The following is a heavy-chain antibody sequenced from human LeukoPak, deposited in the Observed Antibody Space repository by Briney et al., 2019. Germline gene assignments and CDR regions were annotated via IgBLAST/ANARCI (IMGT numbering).Heavy chain of an antibody. Sequence: GGSLILSCAASRFTFRSYGMHWVRQAPGKGLEWVAVIWYDGSEKYYADSVKGRFTVSRDNSKNMLYLQMDSLRAEDTAVYYCATYNSGTIDHWGQGTLVTVSS. CDR2: IWYDGSEK. CDR3: ATYNSGTIDH. J-gene: IGHJ4*02. D-gene: IGHD1-1*01. V-gene: IGHV3-33*03. CDR1: RFTFRSYG.